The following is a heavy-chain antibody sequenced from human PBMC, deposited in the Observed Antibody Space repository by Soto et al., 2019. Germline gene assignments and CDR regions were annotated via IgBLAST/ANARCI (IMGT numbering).Heavy chain of an antibody. D-gene: IGHD6-25*01. CDR1: GDRVSRNSAA. J-gene: IGHJ3*02. CDR2: TYYRSKWYN. Sequence: PSQTLSLTCAISGDRVSRNSAAWNWIRPSPSRGLEWLGRTYYRSKWYNDYAVSVKSRITINPDTSKNQFSLQLNSVTPEDTAVYYCARDRCGYVCAFDIWGQGTMVTVSS. V-gene: IGHV6-1*01. CDR3: ARDRCGYVCAFDI.